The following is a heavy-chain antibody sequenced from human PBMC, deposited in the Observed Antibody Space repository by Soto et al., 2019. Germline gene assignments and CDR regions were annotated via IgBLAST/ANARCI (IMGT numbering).Heavy chain of an antibody. CDR3: ARLSGDHSAFFSYGMDA. V-gene: IGHV3-74*01. J-gene: IGHJ6*02. D-gene: IGHD2-21*01. Sequence: GGSLRLSCAASGFTFDTYWMNWVRQAPGKGPEWLSGINSDGTISSYADSVKGRFPISRDNARKTLSLQMNSLRADDTAVYYGARLSGDHSAFFSYGMDAWGQGTTVTVSS. CDR2: INSDGTIS. CDR1: GFTFDTYW.